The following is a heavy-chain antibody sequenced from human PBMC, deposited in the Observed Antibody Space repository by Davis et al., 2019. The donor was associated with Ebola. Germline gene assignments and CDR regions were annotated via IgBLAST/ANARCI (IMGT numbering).Heavy chain of an antibody. CDR2: ISSSGSTI. J-gene: IGHJ4*02. CDR3: ARFDSSGSYDY. V-gene: IGHV3-11*01. CDR1: GFTFSDYY. D-gene: IGHD3-22*01. Sequence: GESLKISCAASGFTFSDYYMSWIRQAPGKGLEWVSYISSSGSTIYYADSVKGRFTISRDNAKNSLYLQMNSLRAEDTAVYYCARFDSSGSYDYWGQGTLVTVSS.